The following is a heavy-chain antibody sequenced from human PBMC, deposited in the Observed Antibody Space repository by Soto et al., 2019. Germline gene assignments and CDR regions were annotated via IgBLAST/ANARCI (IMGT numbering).Heavy chain of an antibody. J-gene: IGHJ4*02. Sequence: EVQLVESGGGLVQPGGSLRLSCAASGFTFSTYWMNWVRQAPGKGLEWVATIKQDGSEAHYVDSVKGRFTISRDNAKNSIHLQMNSLRAEDTAVYFCAGAPGWLIENWGQGTLVTVAS. D-gene: IGHD5-12*01. CDR2: IKQDGSEA. V-gene: IGHV3-7*04. CDR3: AGAPGWLIEN. CDR1: GFTFSTYW.